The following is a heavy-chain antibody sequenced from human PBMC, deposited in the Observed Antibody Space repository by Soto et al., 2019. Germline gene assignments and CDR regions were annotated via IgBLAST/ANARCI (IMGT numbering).Heavy chain of an antibody. CDR2: VYHTGRT. CDR3: ARDFAYFDS. V-gene: IGHV4-61*01. CDR1: GGSFKRGSYS. J-gene: IGHJ4*02. D-gene: IGHD3-3*01. Sequence: QVQLQESGPGLVKPSETLSLTCTVSGGSFKRGSYSWSWIRQPPGKGLEWIGYVYHTGRTSYNPSLTSRVSISMDTSKNQFSLNLDSVTAADTAVYFCARDFAYFDSWGQGTLVTVSS.